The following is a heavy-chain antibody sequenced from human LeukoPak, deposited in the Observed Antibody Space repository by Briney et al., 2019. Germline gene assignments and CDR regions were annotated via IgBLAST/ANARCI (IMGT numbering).Heavy chain of an antibody. CDR1: GYTFTSYY. V-gene: IGHV1-8*02. D-gene: IGHD3-3*01. CDR2: MNPNSGNT. J-gene: IGHJ6*02. Sequence: ASVKVSCKASGYTFTSYYMHWVRQATGQGLEWMGWMNPNSGNTGYAQKFQGRVTMTRNTPISTAYMELSSLRSEDTAVYYCARGPENDFWSGYYAHYYYYGMDVWGQGTTVTVSS. CDR3: ARGPENDFWSGYYAHYYYYGMDV.